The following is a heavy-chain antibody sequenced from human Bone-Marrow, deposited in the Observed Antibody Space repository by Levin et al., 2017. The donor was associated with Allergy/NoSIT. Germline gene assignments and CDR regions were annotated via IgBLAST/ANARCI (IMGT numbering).Heavy chain of an antibody. V-gene: IGHV4-59*01. CDR2: ICYSGST. J-gene: IGHJ4*02. D-gene: IGHD1-26*01. CDR1: GDSISNYC. CDR3: ARGVGARGSNLDY. Sequence: TSETLSLTCTVSGDSISNYCWSWIRQPPGKGLEWIGYICYSGSTNYNPSLKSRVTISLDTSKKQFSLKLSSVTAADTAVYYCARGVGARGSNLDYWGQGTLVTVSS.